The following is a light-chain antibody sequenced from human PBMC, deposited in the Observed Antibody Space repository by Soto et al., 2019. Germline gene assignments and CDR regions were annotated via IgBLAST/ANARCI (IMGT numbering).Light chain of an antibody. V-gene: IGKV1-39*01. CDR3: QQSHSAPYS. CDR2: LTS. J-gene: IGKJ2*01. Sequence: DIQMTQSPSSLSASVGDRVTITCRASRSIGDYLNWYRQKPESAPKLLIYLTSRLQSGVPSRFSGSGSGTDFTLTISSLQPDDFATYYCQQSHSAPYSFGQGTKVEIK. CDR1: RSIGDY.